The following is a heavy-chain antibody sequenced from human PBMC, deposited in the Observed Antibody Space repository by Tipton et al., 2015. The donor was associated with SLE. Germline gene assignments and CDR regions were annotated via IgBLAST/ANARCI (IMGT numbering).Heavy chain of an antibody. CDR2: IYYSGST. Sequence: TLSLTCTVSGGSISSSSYYWGWIRQPPGKGLEWIGSIYYSGSTNYNPSLKSRVTISVDTSKNQFSLKLSSVTAADTAVYYCARGSSHYDSNRGMDVWGQGTTVTVSS. V-gene: IGHV4-39*07. J-gene: IGHJ6*02. CDR3: ARGSSHYDSNRGMDV. D-gene: IGHD3-22*01. CDR1: GGSISSSSYY.